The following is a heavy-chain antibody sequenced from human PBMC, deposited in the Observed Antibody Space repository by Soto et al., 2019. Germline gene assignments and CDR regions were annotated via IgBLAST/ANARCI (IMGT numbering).Heavy chain of an antibody. CDR2: ISYDGSNK. CDR1: GFTFSSYG. V-gene: IGHV3-30*18. Sequence: PGGSLRLSCAASGFTFSSYGMHWVRQAPGKGLEWVAVISYDGSNKYYADSVKGRFTISRDNSKNTLYLQMNSLRAEDTAVYYCAKTFYTAMLPRYYYYGIDVWGQGTTVTVSS. CDR3: AKTFYTAMLPRYYYYGIDV. D-gene: IGHD5-18*01. J-gene: IGHJ6*02.